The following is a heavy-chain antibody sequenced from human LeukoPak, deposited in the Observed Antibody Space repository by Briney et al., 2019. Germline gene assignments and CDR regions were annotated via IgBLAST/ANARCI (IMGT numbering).Heavy chain of an antibody. D-gene: IGHD3-10*01. CDR1: GLTFVSYA. Sequence: GGSLRLSCAASGLTFVSYAMSWVRQAPGKGLEWVSSMSGSGGSTYYADSVKGRFTISRDNSKNTLYLQMNSLRAEDTAVYYCAKDVGGPWELRQLSIDYWGQGTLVTVSS. CDR3: AKDVGGPWELRQLSIDY. V-gene: IGHV3-23*01. CDR2: MSGSGGST. J-gene: IGHJ4*02.